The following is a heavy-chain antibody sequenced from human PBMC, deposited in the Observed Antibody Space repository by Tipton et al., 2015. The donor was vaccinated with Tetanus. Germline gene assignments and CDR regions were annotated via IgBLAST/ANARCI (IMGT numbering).Heavy chain of an antibody. Sequence: SLRLSCVASGFTFSNYCMTWVRQAPGKGLEWVSSLSGSEKDPYNKDSVKGRFTVSRDVSKNTLYLQLSSLRVEDTAVYYCVKHLIPGRAYFDSWGLGTLVTVSS. D-gene: IGHD2-2*01. CDR3: VKHLIPGRAYFDS. CDR1: GFTFSNYC. J-gene: IGHJ4*02. V-gene: IGHV3-23*01. CDR2: LSGSEKDP.